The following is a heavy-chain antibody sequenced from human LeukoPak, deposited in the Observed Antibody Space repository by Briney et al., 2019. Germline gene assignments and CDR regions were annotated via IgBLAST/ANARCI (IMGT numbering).Heavy chain of an antibody. CDR3: ARLEIVATGGGYFDH. D-gene: IGHD5-12*01. Sequence: GESLKISCKGSGYSFTSYWIGWVRQMPGKGLEWMGIIYPGDSDTRYSPSFQGQVTISADKSISTAYLQWSSLKASDTAMYYCARLEIVATGGGYFDHWGQGTLVTVSS. V-gene: IGHV5-51*01. CDR2: IYPGDSDT. CDR1: GYSFTSYW. J-gene: IGHJ4*02.